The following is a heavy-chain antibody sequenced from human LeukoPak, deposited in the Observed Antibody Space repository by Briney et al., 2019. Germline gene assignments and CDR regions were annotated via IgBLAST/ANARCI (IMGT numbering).Heavy chain of an antibody. CDR3: AKNDGNLPYYYYYMDV. CDR1: GFTFSSYG. D-gene: IGHD1-1*01. CDR2: IRYDGSNK. V-gene: IGHV3-30*02. Sequence: GGSLRLSCAASGFTFSSYGMHWVRQAPGKGLEWVAFIRYDGSNKYYADSVKGRFKISRDNSENTLYLQMNSLRADDTAVYYCAKNDGNLPYYYYYMDVWGKGTTVTVSS. J-gene: IGHJ6*03.